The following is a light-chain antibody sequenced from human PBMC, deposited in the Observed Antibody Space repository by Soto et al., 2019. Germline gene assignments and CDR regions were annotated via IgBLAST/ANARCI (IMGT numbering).Light chain of an antibody. CDR2: AAS. V-gene: IGKV1-39*01. Sequence: DIQMTQSPSSLSASVGDRVTITCRASQSIGIYLNLYQKKPGKAPKLLIHAASSLQSGVPSTFSASGSGTDFALTSSSLQPEDFATYYCHQTYANPWTFAQGTKVEVK. J-gene: IGKJ1*01. CDR3: HQTYANPWT. CDR1: QSIGIY.